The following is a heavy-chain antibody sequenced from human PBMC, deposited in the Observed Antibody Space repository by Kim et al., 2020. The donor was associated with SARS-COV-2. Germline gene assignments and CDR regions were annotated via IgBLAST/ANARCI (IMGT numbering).Heavy chain of an antibody. CDR3: VRGGNSSSRSAFDY. Sequence: ADSVKGRFTISRDKAKNSRYLGMNSLRAGDTAVYYCVRGGNSSSRSAFDYWGQGTLVTVSS. J-gene: IGHJ4*02. V-gene: IGHV3-74*01. D-gene: IGHD6-13*01.